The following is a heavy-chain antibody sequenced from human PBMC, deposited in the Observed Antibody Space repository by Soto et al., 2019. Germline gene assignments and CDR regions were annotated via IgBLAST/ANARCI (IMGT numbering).Heavy chain of an antibody. CDR2: IYYSGST. D-gene: IGHD6-13*01. J-gene: IGHJ6*03. CDR3: ARWSSSWLYMDV. CDR1: GGSISSYY. V-gene: IGHV4-59*01. Sequence: SETLSLTCTVSGGSISSYYWSWIRQPPGKGLEWIGYIYYSGSTNYNPSLKSRVTISVDTSKNQFSLKLSSVTAADTAVYYCARWSSSWLYMDVWGKGTTVTVSS.